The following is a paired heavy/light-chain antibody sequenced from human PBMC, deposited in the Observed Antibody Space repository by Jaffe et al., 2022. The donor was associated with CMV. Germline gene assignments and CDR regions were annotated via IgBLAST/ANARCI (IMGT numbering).Heavy chain of an antibody. J-gene: IGHJ2*01. CDR3: ARTRRGGYSNWSFDL. V-gene: IGHV3-66*01. D-gene: IGHD4-4*01. Sequence: EVQLVESGGGLVQPGGSLTLSCAASEFSISDNYMSWVRQAPGKGLEWISLIYVGDTYYADSVKGRFTIFRDISKNTVSLQMNSLSAEDMGVYYCARTRRGGYSNWSFDLWGRGTLVSVSS. CDR2: IYVGDT. CDR1: EFSISDNY.
Light chain of an antibody. Sequence: SYDLTQPPSVSVSPGQTASITCSGDKLGNIYASWYQQKPGQSPMLVIYEDTKRPSGIPERFSGSNSGNTATLTISGTQPMDAADYYCQAWHSITAGVFGTGTKVTVL. J-gene: IGLJ1*01. CDR1: KLGNIY. V-gene: IGLV3-1*01. CDR3: QAWHSITAGV. CDR2: EDT.